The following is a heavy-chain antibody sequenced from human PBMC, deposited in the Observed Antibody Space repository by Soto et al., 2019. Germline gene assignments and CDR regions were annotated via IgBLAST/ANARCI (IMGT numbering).Heavy chain of an antibody. CDR2: IMPVFRTP. J-gene: IGHJ6*02. CDR3: ARDNDRPQLGGNYYYMLDV. CDR1: GGTFRTAA. Sequence: QVQLEQSGAEVKKPGSSVKVSCKASGGTFRTAAVSWVRQAPGQGLEWMGGIMPVFRTPDYAQKFHGRVTITADESTRTAYMELSGLRSKDTAVYYCARDNDRPQLGGNYYYMLDVWGQGTTITVSS. D-gene: IGHD2-8*01. V-gene: IGHV1-69*12.